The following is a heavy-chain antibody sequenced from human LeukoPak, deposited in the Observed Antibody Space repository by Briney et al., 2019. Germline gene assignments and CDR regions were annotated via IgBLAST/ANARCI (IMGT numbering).Heavy chain of an antibody. D-gene: IGHD5/OR15-5a*01. Sequence: PGGSLRLSCEASGFTFSSYAMSWVRQAPGKWLEWVAAISGPAGSWDYADSVKGRFTVSRDNSKNTLFLQMNSLRAEDTATYYYAKKVGLVSAPLWYFDVWGQGTLVAVSS. CDR1: GFTFSSYA. J-gene: IGHJ4*02. CDR3: AKKVGLVSAPLWYFDV. CDR2: ISGPAGSW. V-gene: IGHV3-23*01.